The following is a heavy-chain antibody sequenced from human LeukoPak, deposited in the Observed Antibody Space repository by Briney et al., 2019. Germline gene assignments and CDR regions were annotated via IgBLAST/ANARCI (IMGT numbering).Heavy chain of an antibody. V-gene: IGHV4-39*07. Sequence: SETLSLTCTVSGGSIGTSHYYWGWLRQPPGKGLEWIGSIYFSGSTNYNPSLKSRVTMSVDTSKNQFSLKLSSVTAADTAVYYCARGGWDDYFDYWGQGTLVTVSS. J-gene: IGHJ4*02. CDR3: ARGGWDDYFDY. CDR2: IYFSGST. D-gene: IGHD1-26*01. CDR1: GGSIGTSHYY.